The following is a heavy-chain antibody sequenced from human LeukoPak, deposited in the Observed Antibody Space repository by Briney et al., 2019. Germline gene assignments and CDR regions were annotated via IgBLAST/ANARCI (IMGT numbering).Heavy chain of an antibody. J-gene: IGHJ4*02. CDR2: IYYSGST. Sequence: PSETLSLTCTVSGGSISSYYWSWIRQPPGKGLEWIGYIYYSGSTNYNPSLKSRVTISVDTSKNQFSLKLSSVTAADTAVYYCARFAGYNWGDYFDYWGQGTLVTVSS. CDR3: ARFAGYNWGDYFDY. D-gene: IGHD1-1*01. CDR1: GGSISSYY. V-gene: IGHV4-59*01.